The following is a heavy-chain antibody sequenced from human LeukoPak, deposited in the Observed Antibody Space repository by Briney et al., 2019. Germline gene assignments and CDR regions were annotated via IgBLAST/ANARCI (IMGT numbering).Heavy chain of an antibody. CDR1: GFTFSSYW. V-gene: IGHV3-7*01. CDR2: MKQDGSER. J-gene: IGHJ4*02. CDR3: ARGGGDLWSGSHYFDY. Sequence: AGGSLRLSCAASGFTFSSYWMSWVRQAPGKGLEWVAKMKQDGSERYYVDSVKGRFAISRDNAKNSLYLQMNSLRAEDTAVYYCARGGGDLWSGSHYFDYWGQGTLVTVSS. D-gene: IGHD3-3*01.